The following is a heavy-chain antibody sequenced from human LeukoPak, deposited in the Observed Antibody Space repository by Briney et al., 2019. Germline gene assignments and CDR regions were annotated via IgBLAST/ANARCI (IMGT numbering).Heavy chain of an antibody. CDR2: IYYSGST. CDR3: ARYATDDALDI. D-gene: IGHD4-17*01. Sequence: PSETLSLTCTVSGGSISSSSYYWGWIRQPPGKGLEWIGSIYYSGSTYYNPSLKSRVTISVDTSKNQFSLKLSSVTAADTAVYYCARYATDDALDIWGQGTMVTVSS. V-gene: IGHV4-39*01. J-gene: IGHJ3*02. CDR1: GGSISSSSYY.